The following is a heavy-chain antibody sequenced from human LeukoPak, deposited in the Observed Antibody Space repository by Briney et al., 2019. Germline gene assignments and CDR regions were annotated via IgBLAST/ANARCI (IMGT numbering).Heavy chain of an antibody. CDR2: ISGSGGST. CDR1: GFTFSSYA. V-gene: IGHV3-23*01. J-gene: IGHJ4*02. D-gene: IGHD3-3*01. Sequence: GGSLRLSCAASGFTFSSYAMSWVRQAPGKGLEWVSAISGSGGSTYYADSVKGRFTISRDNSKNTLYLQMNSLRAEDTAVYYCAKSSIALFGVVNSFDYWGQGTLVTVSS. CDR3: AKSSIALFGVVNSFDY.